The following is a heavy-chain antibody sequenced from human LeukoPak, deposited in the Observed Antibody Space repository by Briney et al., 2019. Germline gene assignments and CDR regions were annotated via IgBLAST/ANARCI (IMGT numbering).Heavy chain of an antibody. CDR1: GYTFTSYY. V-gene: IGHV1-46*01. J-gene: IGHJ6*02. D-gene: IGHD3-9*01. CDR3: ARKHITIFSGGMDA. CDR2: INPSGGST. Sequence: ASVKVSCKASGYTFTSYYMHWVRQAPGQGLECMGVINPSGGSTTYAQKSQGRVPMNRDTSTRTVYLEMSSLRSEDKALYYCARKHITIFSGGMDAWGQGNTVTVSS.